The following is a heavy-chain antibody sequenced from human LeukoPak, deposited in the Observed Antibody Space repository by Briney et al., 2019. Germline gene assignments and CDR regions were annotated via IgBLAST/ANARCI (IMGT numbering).Heavy chain of an antibody. J-gene: IGHJ6*02. D-gene: IGHD3-22*01. CDR1: GFTFSSYA. CDR3: ARDTSSGYSGGMDV. V-gene: IGHV3-23*01. Sequence: GGSLRLSCAASGFTFSSYAMSWVRQAPGKGLEWVSAISGSGGSTYYADSVKGRSTISRDNSKNTLYLQMNSLRAEDTAVYYCARDTSSGYSGGMDVWGQGTTVTVSS. CDR2: ISGSGGST.